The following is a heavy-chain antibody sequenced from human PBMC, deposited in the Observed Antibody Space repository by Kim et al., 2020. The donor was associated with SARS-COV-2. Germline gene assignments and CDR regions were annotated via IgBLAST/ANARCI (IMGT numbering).Heavy chain of an antibody. J-gene: IGHJ5*02. Sequence: KYSQKFHGRVTITRDTSASTAYMELSSLRSEDTAVYYCARKAAAGRAFDPWGQGTLVTVSS. V-gene: IGHV1-3*01. D-gene: IGHD6-13*01. CDR3: ARKAAAGRAFDP.